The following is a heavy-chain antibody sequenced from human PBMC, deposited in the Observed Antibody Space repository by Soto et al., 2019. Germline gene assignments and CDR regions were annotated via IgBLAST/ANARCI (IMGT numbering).Heavy chain of an antibody. CDR1: GYTFTSYD. CDR3: AREGIAVAGTIGYYYYGMDV. D-gene: IGHD6-19*01. CDR2: MNPNSGNT. Sequence: ASVKVSCKASGYTFTSYDINWVRQATGQGLEWMGWMNPNSGNTGYAQKFQGRVTMTRNTSISTAYMELSSLRSEDTAVYYCAREGIAVAGTIGYYYYGMDVWGQGTTVTVSS. J-gene: IGHJ6*02. V-gene: IGHV1-8*01.